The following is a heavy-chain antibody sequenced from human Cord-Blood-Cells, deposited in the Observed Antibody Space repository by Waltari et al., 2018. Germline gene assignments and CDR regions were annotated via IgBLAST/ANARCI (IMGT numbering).Heavy chain of an antibody. D-gene: IGHD7-27*01. Sequence: EVQLVESGGGLVKPGGSLRLSCAASGFTFSNAWMSWFRQPPGKGLEWVGRIKSKTDGGTTDYAAPVKGRFTISRDDSKNTLYLQMNSLKTEDTAVYYCTTEPSQANWGSRPGYWGQGTLVTVSS. CDR3: TTEPSQANWGSRPGY. CDR1: GFTFSNAW. J-gene: IGHJ4*02. V-gene: IGHV3-15*01. CDR2: IKSKTDGGTT.